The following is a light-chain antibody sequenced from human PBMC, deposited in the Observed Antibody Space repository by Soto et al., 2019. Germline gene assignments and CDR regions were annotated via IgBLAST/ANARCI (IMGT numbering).Light chain of an antibody. V-gene: IGKV3-20*01. CDR3: QQYGSSPPWT. J-gene: IGKJ1*01. CDR2: GAS. CDR1: QSVSSSY. Sequence: EIVLTQSPGTLSLSPGERATLSCRASQSVSSSYLAWYQQKPGQAPRLLIYGASSRATGIPDRFSGSGSGTDFTLTISRLEPDDLAVYYCQQYGSSPPWTLGQGTKVEIK.